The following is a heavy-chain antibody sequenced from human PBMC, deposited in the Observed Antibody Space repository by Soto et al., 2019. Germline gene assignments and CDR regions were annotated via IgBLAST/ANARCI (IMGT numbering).Heavy chain of an antibody. CDR2: IWYDGSNK. CDR1: GFTFSSYG. Sequence: LRLSCAASGFTFSSYGMHWVRQAPGKGLEWVAVIWYDGSNKYYADSVKGRFTISRDNSKNALYLQMNSLRAEDTAVYYCARWDILTGYYKEYYYYGMDVWGQGTTVTVSS. D-gene: IGHD3-9*01. V-gene: IGHV3-33*01. CDR3: ARWDILTGYYKEYYYYGMDV. J-gene: IGHJ6*02.